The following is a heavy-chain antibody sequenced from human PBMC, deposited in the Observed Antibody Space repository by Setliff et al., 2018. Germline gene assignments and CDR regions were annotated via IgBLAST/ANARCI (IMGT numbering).Heavy chain of an antibody. CDR3: ARAPNDLGVDWLFNNYFDY. D-gene: IGHD3-9*01. CDR1: GASITSGGFY. CDR2: VYYTGRT. Sequence: PSETLSLTCSVSGASITSGGFYWTWIRQPAGKGLEWIGTVYYTGRTYYNPSLKSRVTIAVDAPDNHFSLKLRSVTAADTAVYYCARAPNDLGVDWLFNNYFDYWGHGTLVTVSS. V-gene: IGHV4-39*02. J-gene: IGHJ4*01.